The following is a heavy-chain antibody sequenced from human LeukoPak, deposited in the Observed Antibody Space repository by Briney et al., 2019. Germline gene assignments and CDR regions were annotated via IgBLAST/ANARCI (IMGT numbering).Heavy chain of an antibody. CDR2: ISTSSIYI. CDR3: ASIRMGAAAGYDPYYFDY. V-gene: IGHV3-21*01. D-gene: IGHD6-13*01. Sequence: AGGSLRLSCAASGFTFSSYYMNWVRQAPGKGLQWVSSISTSSIYIYYADSVKGRFTISRDNAKNSLYLQMNSLRAEDTAVYYCASIRMGAAAGYDPYYFDYWGQGTLVTVSS. J-gene: IGHJ4*02. CDR1: GFTFSSYY.